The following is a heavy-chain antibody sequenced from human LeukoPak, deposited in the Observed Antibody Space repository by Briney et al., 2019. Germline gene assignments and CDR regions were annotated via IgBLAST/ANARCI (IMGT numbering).Heavy chain of an antibody. J-gene: IGHJ4*02. V-gene: IGHV4-59*01. CDR2: IYYSGST. CDR3: ARGGRYSSSWPLDY. CDR1: GGSISSYY. Sequence: PSETLSLTCTVSGGSISSYYWSWIRQPPGKGLEWIGYIYYSGSTNYNPSLKSRATISVDTSKNQFSLKLSSVTAADTAVYYCARGGRYSSSWPLDYWGQGTLVTVSS. D-gene: IGHD6-13*01.